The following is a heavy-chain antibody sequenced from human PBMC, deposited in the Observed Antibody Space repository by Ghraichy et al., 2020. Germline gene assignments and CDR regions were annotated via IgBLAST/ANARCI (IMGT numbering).Heavy chain of an antibody. CDR3: ARRSAGSYTVGWHFFDY. CDR1: GGSFSGFY. Sequence: ETLSLTCTVYGGSFSGFYWSWIRQPPEKGLEWIGEINHSGNTNYNPSFKSRVTTSVDTSKNQFPLELKSVTAADTAVYYCARRSAGSYTVGWHFFDYWGQGTLGPVAS. V-gene: IGHV4-34*01. D-gene: IGHD3-10*01. CDR2: INHSGNT. J-gene: IGHJ4*02.